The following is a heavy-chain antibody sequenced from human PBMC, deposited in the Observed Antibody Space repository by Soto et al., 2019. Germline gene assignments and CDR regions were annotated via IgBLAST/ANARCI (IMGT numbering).Heavy chain of an antibody. Sequence: EVQWVESGGGWNQLAGSLRLSCLASGFKLNDIGMHWVRHTQGKGLGWIEGWSKDSLSISYGASMKGRFTISRDNAKNSLYLQLNSPRPEDTALYYCVKDALTAVAFFFDYWGRGALVTVSS. D-gene: IGHD6-19*01. J-gene: IGHJ4*01. V-gene: IGHV3-9*01. CDR3: VKDALTAVAFFFDY. CDR1: GFKLNDIG. CDR2: WSKDSLSI.